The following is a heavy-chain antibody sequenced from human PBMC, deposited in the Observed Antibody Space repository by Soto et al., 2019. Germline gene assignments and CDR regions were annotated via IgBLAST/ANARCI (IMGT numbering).Heavy chain of an antibody. CDR3: ARDVGATGD. Sequence: QVQLVQSGAEVKNPGDTVKVSCKASGYTFTSYAMHWVRQAPGQRLEWMGWIDAGNGNTKYSQKFQGRVTITRDTPASTAYMEPSSLRSEDTAVYYCARDVGATGDWCQGTLVTVSS. V-gene: IGHV1-3*01. CDR1: GYTFTSYA. J-gene: IGHJ4*02. CDR2: IDAGNGNT. D-gene: IGHD1-26*01.